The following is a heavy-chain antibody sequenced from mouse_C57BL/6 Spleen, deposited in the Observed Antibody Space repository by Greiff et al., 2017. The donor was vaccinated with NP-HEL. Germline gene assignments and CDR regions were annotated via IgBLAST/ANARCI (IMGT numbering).Heavy chain of an antibody. CDR1: GYSITSGYY. Sequence: EVKLMESGPGLVKPSQSLSLTCSVTGYSITSGYYWNWIRQFPGNKLEWMGYISYDGSNNYNPSLKNRISITRDTSKNQFFLKLNSVTTEDTATYYCARGHYYDGYYVWGQGTTLTVSS. CDR2: ISYDGSN. D-gene: IGHD2-3*01. V-gene: IGHV3-6*01. J-gene: IGHJ2*01. CDR3: ARGHYYDGYYV.